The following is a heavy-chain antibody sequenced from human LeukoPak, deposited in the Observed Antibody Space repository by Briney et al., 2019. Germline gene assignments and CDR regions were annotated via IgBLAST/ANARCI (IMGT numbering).Heavy chain of an antibody. D-gene: IGHD6-13*01. Sequence: GGSLRLSCAASGFTFSSYAMSWVRQAPGKGLEWVSAISGSGGSTYYADSVKGRFTISRDNSKNTLYLQMNTLRAEDTAVYYCAQGTYSSSWFFDYWGQGTLVTVSS. CDR2: ISGSGGST. CDR3: AQGTYSSSWFFDY. V-gene: IGHV3-23*01. CDR1: GFTFSSYA. J-gene: IGHJ4*02.